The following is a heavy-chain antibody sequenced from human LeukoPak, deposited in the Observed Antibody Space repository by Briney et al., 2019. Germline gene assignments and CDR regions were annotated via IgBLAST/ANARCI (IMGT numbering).Heavy chain of an antibody. Sequence: PGGSLRLSCAASGFTFSSYAMSWVRQAPGKGLEWVSAISGSGGSTYYADSVKGRFTISRDNSKNTLYLQMNSLRAEDTAVYYCARDLVITFPRRPVYFDIWGQGTMVTVSS. J-gene: IGHJ3*02. CDR1: GFTFSSYA. CDR3: ARDLVITFPRRPVYFDI. D-gene: IGHD3-16*01. V-gene: IGHV3-23*01. CDR2: ISGSGGST.